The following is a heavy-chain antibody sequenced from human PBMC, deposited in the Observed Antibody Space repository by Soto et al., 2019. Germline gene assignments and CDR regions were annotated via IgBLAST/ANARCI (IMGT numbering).Heavy chain of an antibody. CDR3: ARARGTYFFDY. V-gene: IGHV4-59*01. Sequence: SETLSLTCSVSGGSITGYYWSWIRQPPGKGLEWFGYIYYSGSTNYNPSLKSRVTISVDTSKNQFSLKLSSLAAADTAIYYCARARGTYFFDYWGPGTLVTVS. D-gene: IGHD1-26*01. CDR2: IYYSGST. CDR1: GGSITGYY. J-gene: IGHJ4*02.